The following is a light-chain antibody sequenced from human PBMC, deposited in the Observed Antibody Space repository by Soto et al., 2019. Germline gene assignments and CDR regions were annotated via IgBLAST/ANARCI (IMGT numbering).Light chain of an antibody. V-gene: IGKV3-20*01. CDR2: GAS. Sequence: EIVLSQSLDTLSVSPGERATLSCRASQSISSDVAWYQQKPGQAPRLLIYGASIRATGIPDRFSGSGSETDFTLTISRLEPEDFALYYCQQYGSSAPITFGQGTRLEIK. CDR3: QQYGSSAPIT. CDR1: QSISSD. J-gene: IGKJ5*01.